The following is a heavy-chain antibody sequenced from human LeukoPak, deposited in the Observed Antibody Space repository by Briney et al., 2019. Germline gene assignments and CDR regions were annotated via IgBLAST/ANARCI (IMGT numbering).Heavy chain of an antibody. J-gene: IGHJ5*02. CDR2: INPDTGDT. CDR1: GYTFTDYN. V-gene: IGHV1-2*02. D-gene: IGHD5-18*01. CDR3: ARERITRIHGWFDP. Sequence: GASVKVSCKASGYTFTDYNMHWVRQAPGQGFEWMGWINPDTGDTNYAQRFQGRVTMTRDTSISTAYMELSRLRSDDTAVYYCARERITRIHGWFDPWGQGTLVTVSS.